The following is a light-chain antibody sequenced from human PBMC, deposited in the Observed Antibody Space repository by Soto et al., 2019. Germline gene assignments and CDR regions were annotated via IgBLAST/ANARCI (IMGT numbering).Light chain of an antibody. CDR2: LNSDGSH. V-gene: IGLV4-69*01. CDR3: QTWDTGSWV. CDR1: SGHSSYA. J-gene: IGLJ3*02. Sequence: QLVLTQSPSASASLGASVKLTCILSSGHSSYAIAWHQQQPEKGPRYLMKLNSDGSHRKGDGIPDRFSGSSSGAERYLTISSLQSEDEADYYCQTWDTGSWVFGGGTKLTVL.